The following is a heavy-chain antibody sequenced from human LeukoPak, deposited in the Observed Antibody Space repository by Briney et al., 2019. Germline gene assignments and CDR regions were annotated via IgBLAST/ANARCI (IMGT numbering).Heavy chain of an antibody. CDR2: IKEDGSEK. CDR1: GFTFSSYW. CDR3: ARQYNPTTVVAD. Sequence: GGALRLSCAASGFTFSSYWMTWVRQALGKGLEWGAKIKEDGSEKYYVDSVKGGLSISRDNTKNSLYLQMNSLRAEDTAVYYCARQYNPTTVVADWGQGTLVTVSS. J-gene: IGHJ1*01. D-gene: IGHD4-23*01. V-gene: IGHV3-7*01.